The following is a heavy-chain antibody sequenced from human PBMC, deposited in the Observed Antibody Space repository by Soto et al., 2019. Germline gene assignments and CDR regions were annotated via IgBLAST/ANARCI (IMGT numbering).Heavy chain of an antibody. CDR3: ARDTLADSSGYSFAY. CDR2: ISDSSDSM. J-gene: IGHJ4*02. D-gene: IGHD3-22*01. CDR1: GFTFSKYS. V-gene: IGHV3-48*01. Sequence: LRLSCAASGFTFSKYSMNWVRQAPGKGLEWVSYISDSSDSMYYADSVKGRFTISRDNAKNSLYLQMNSLRAEDTAVYYCARDTLADSSGYSFAYWGQGTLVTVSS.